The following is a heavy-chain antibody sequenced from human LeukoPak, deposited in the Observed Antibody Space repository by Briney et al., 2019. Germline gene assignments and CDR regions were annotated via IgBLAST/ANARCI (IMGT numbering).Heavy chain of an antibody. CDR2: INNEGNDT. J-gene: IGHJ4*02. D-gene: IGHD3-10*01. CDR1: GFTFTKYW. Sequence: GGSLRLSCAASGFTFTKYWMHWVRQVPRKGLMWVSRINNEGNDTNYADSVKGRFTISRDNAENTLYLQMNSLRAEDTAVYYCARGIYGNFDYWGQGSLVTVSS. V-gene: IGHV3-74*01. CDR3: ARGIYGNFDY.